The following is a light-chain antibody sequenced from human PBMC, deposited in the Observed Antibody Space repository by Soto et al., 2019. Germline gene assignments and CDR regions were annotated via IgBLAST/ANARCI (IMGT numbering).Light chain of an antibody. Sequence: IETTQSPATLSVSPWEVVTLSCRASQSVSSNLAWYQQKPGQAPRLLIYGASTRATGIPVRFSGSGSGTEFTLTISSLQSEDFAVYYCQQYNNWPPLFGQGTRLEIK. CDR1: QSVSSN. CDR2: GAS. CDR3: QQYNNWPPL. V-gene: IGKV3-15*01. J-gene: IGKJ5*01.